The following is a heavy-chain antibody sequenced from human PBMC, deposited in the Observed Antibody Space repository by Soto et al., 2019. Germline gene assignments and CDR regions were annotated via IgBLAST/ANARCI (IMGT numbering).Heavy chain of an antibody. V-gene: IGHV4-39*01. CDR2: VHYNGNT. CDR3: ARHPTPRFGADYFDY. D-gene: IGHD3-3*01. Sequence: QLLLHESGPGLVKTSETLSLSCTVSGGSISNNIYFWGWIRQPPGKGLEWIATVHYNGNTYYNPSLISRVAISADTSNNQSSLRLNSVTAADTAVYYCARHPTPRFGADYFDYWGQGALVTVSS. J-gene: IGHJ4*02. CDR1: GGSISNNIYF.